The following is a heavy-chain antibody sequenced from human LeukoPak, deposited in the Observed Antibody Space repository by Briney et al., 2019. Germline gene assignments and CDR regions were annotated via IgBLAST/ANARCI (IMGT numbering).Heavy chain of an antibody. CDR3: AKALGPRRVGATNRYYFDY. V-gene: IGHV3-23*01. J-gene: IGHJ4*02. CDR1: GFTFSSYA. Sequence: PGGSLRLSCAASGFTFSSYAMSWVRQAPGKGLEWVSDISGSGGSTYYADSVKGRFTISRDNSKNTLYLQMNSLRAEDTAVYYCAKALGPRRVGATNRYYFDYWGQGTLVTVSS. D-gene: IGHD1-26*01. CDR2: ISGSGGST.